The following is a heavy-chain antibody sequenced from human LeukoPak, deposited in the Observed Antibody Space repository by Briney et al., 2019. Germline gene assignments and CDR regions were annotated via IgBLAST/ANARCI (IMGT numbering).Heavy chain of an antibody. D-gene: IGHD1-26*01. J-gene: IGHJ5*02. Sequence: PGGSLRLSCAASGFTFSSYWMSWVRQALGKGLEWVANIKQDGSEKYYVDSVKGRFTISRDNAKNSLYLQMNSLRAEDTAVYYCARDSPGDYRSGSYRWGQGTLVTVSS. CDR2: IKQDGSEK. CDR3: ARDSPGDYRSGSYR. V-gene: IGHV3-7*01. CDR1: GFTFSSYW.